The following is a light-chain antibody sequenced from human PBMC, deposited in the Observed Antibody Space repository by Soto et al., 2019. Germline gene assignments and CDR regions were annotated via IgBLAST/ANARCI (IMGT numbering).Light chain of an antibody. Sequence: DIQMTQSPSSLSASVGDRVTITCRASRSISSYLNWYQQKPGKAPKLLIFRISTLQSGVPSRFIGSGSGTDFTLTISSLQPEDFAIYYCQQSYSTPPWTFGQGTKVEIK. J-gene: IGKJ1*01. CDR3: QQSYSTPPWT. CDR2: RIS. V-gene: IGKV1-39*01. CDR1: RSISSY.